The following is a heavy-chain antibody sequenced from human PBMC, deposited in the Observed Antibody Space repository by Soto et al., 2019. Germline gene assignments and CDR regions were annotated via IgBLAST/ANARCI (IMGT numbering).Heavy chain of an antibody. J-gene: IGHJ4*01. CDR3: ARVGSGWYQFDY. V-gene: IGHV4-4*02. CDR2: IYHSGST. Sequence: SETLSLTCAVSGGSISSSNWWTWVRQPPGRGLEWIGEIYHSGSTNYNPSLKSRVTISVDKSKNQFSLKLSSVTAADTAVYYCARVGSGWYQFDYWGQEPWSPSPQ. CDR1: GGSISSSNW. D-gene: IGHD6-19*01.